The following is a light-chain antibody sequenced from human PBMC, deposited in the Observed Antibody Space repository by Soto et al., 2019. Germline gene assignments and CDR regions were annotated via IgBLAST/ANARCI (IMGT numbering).Light chain of an antibody. CDR3: FSYTASDIWV. J-gene: IGLJ3*02. Sequence: QSVLTQPRSVSGSPGQSVTISCTGTNSDVGAYTLVSWYQQLPGKAPKLIISAVTYRPSGVPDRFSGSKSGNTASLTISGLQTEDEADYYCFSYTASDIWVFGGGTKLTVL. CDR1: NSDVGAYTL. V-gene: IGLV2-11*01. CDR2: AVT.